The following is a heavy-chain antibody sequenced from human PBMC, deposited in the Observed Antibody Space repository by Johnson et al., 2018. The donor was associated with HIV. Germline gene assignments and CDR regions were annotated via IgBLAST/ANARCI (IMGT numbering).Heavy chain of an antibody. CDR3: ARDMEAYCSGGSCYSAAFDI. D-gene: IGHD2-15*01. CDR2: ISYDGSNK. CDR1: GFTFSSYA. V-gene: IGHV3-30-3*01. Sequence: VQVVESGGGVVQPGRSLRLSCAASGFTFSSYAMHWVRQAPGKGLEWVAVISYDGSNKYYADSVKGRFTISRDNSKNTLYLQMNSLRAEDTAVYYCARDMEAYCSGGSCYSAAFDIWGQGTMVTVSS. J-gene: IGHJ3*02.